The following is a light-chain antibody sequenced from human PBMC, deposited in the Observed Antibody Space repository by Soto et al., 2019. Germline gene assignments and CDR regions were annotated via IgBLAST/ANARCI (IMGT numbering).Light chain of an antibody. V-gene: IGKV4-1*01. CDR2: WAS. Sequence: DIVMTQSPDSLAVSLGERATINCKSSQSVLYSSNHKNYLAWYQQKPGQPPKLIIYWASTRESGVPDRFSGSGSGTDFTLTISSLQAEDVAVYYCQQYYSTPFTFGPGTKVDIK. CDR1: QSVLYSSNHKNY. J-gene: IGKJ3*01. CDR3: QQYYSTPFT.